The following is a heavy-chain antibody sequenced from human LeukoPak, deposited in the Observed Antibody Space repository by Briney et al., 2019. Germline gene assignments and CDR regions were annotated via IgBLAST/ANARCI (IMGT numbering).Heavy chain of an antibody. CDR1: GYTFTSYY. CDR3: ARGLLLGYCSGGNCYNPKPAEYFQH. J-gene: IGHJ1*01. D-gene: IGHD2-15*01. V-gene: IGHV1-46*01. CDR2: INPSGGST. Sequence: ASVKVSCKASGYTFTSYYMHWVRQAPGQGLEWMGIINPSGGSTSYAQKFQGRVTMTRDTSTSTVYMELSSLRSEDTAVYYCARGLLLGYCSGGNCYNPKPAEYFQHWGQGTLVTVSS.